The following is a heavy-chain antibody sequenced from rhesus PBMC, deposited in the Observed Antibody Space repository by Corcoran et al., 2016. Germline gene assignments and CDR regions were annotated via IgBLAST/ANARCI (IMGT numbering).Heavy chain of an antibody. V-gene: IGHV4-147*01. J-gene: IGHJ4*01. CDR1: GGSFSSYW. D-gene: IGHD6-25*01. Sequence: QVQLQESGPGLVKPSETLSLTCAVSGGSFSSYWWGWIRQPPGKGLEWIGRVYGCSGIVSSYGISGSTTYNPSLKSRATISRDTSKNQFSLKLSSGPAADTAVYYCARDGYSGSLSFDYWGQGVLVTVSS. CDR2: SYGISGST. CDR3: ARDGYSGSLSFDY.